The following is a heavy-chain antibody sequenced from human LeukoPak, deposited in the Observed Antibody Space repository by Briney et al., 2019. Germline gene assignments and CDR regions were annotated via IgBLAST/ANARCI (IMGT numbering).Heavy chain of an antibody. Sequence: ASVKVSCKASGYTFTSYDINWVRQATGQGPEWMGWMNPNSGNTGYAQKFQGRVTITRNTSISTAYMELSSLRSEDTAVYYCARALSGWYLYYYYYMDVWGKGTTVTVSS. CDR3: ARALSGWYLYYYYYMDV. J-gene: IGHJ6*03. CDR2: MNPNSGNT. D-gene: IGHD6-19*01. CDR1: GYTFTSYD. V-gene: IGHV1-8*03.